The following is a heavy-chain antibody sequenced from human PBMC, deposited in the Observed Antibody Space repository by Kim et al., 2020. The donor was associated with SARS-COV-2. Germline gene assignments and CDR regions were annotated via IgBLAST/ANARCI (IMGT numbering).Heavy chain of an antibody. Sequence: GGSLRLSCAASGFTFSSYWMSWVRQAPGKGLEWVANIKQDGSEKYYVDSVKGRFTISRDNAKNSLYLQMNSLRAEDTAVYYCARDGHPRELFIDYWGQGTLVTVSS. D-gene: IGHD3-10*01. J-gene: IGHJ4*02. CDR1: GFTFSSYW. V-gene: IGHV3-7*03. CDR3: ARDGHPRELFIDY. CDR2: IKQDGSEK.